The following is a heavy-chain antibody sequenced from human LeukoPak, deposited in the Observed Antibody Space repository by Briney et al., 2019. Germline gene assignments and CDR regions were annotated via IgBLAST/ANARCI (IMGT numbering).Heavy chain of an antibody. Sequence: GGSLRLSCAASGFTFSSYAMSWVRQAPGKGLEWVSAISGSGGSTYYADSVKGRFTISRDNSKNTLYLQMNSLRAEDTAVYYCAKPQYYYDSSGYYTPFDYWGQGTLITVSS. J-gene: IGHJ4*02. V-gene: IGHV3-23*01. CDR1: GFTFSSYA. CDR2: ISGSGGST. D-gene: IGHD3-22*01. CDR3: AKPQYYYDSSGYYTPFDY.